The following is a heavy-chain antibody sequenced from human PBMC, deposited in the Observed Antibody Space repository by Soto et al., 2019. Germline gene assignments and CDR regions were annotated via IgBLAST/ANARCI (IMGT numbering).Heavy chain of an antibody. Sequence: QVQVVQSGAEVKKPGSSVKISCKASGRIFSSFPTSWVRQVPGQGLEWVGGVISASGSVTYAPKFQGRVTITAVNSAGIGYMEFTSLTSEDTAIYYCARVGSRDAYNYVLDHWGPGTMVTVSS. CDR1: GRIFSSFP. CDR3: ARVGSRDAYNYVLDH. J-gene: IGHJ1*01. V-gene: IGHV1-69*06. CDR2: VISASGSV. D-gene: IGHD5-18*01.